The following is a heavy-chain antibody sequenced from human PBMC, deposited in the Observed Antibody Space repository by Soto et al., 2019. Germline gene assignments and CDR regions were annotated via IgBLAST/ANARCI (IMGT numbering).Heavy chain of an antibody. Sequence: SVKVSCKASGGSFSSHAITWGRQAPGQGLEWMGRIIPILGITNYAQKFQGRVTITADNSTSTAYMDLSSLRSEDTAMYYCASGEDDDYRYPNNDGFDIWGKGTKVTVAS. J-gene: IGHJ3*02. CDR1: GGSFSSHA. CDR2: IIPILGIT. D-gene: IGHD3-16*02. CDR3: ASGEDDDYRYPNNDGFDI. V-gene: IGHV1-69*04.